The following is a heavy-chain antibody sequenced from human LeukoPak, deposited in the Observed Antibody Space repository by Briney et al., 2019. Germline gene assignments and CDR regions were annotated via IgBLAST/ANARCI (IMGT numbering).Heavy chain of an antibody. CDR1: GGTFSSYA. V-gene: IGHV1-69*06. CDR2: IIPIFGTA. Sequence: SVKSSCKASGGTFSSYAISWVRQAPGQGLEWMGGIIPIFGTANYAQKFQGRVTITADKSTSTAYMELSSLRSEDTAVYYCARGHYGSGSYSPADWGQGTLVAVSS. D-gene: IGHD3-10*01. CDR3: ARGHYGSGSYSPAD. J-gene: IGHJ4*02.